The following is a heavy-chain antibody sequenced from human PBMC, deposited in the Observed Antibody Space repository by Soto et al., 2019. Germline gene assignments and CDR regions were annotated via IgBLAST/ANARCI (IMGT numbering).Heavy chain of an antibody. V-gene: IGHV1-18*04. CDR3: AGHYYESSGFDY. CDR2: ISAYNGNT. CDR1: GYTFTSYG. Sequence: QVQLVQSGAEVKKPGASVTDSCKASGYTFTSYGISWVRQAPGQGLEWMGWISAYNGNTNYAQKLQGRVTMTTDTSTSTGYMELRGLRSDDTAGDYCAGHYYESSGFDYWGQGTLVTVSS. J-gene: IGHJ4*02. D-gene: IGHD3-22*01.